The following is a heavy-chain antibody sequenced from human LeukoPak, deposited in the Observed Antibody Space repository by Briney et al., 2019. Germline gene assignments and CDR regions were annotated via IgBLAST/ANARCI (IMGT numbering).Heavy chain of an antibody. CDR1: GSTFSTYSMN. V-gene: IGHV4-39*01. Sequence: GSLRLSCVASGSTFSTYSMNWVRQAPGKGLEWIGTISSSGNTYYNPSLKSRVTMSVDTSKNQFSLKLTSVTAADTTVYYCARHYSGTYYRFDSWGQGTLVTVSS. D-gene: IGHD1-26*01. CDR3: ARHYSGTYYRFDS. CDR2: ISSSGNT. J-gene: IGHJ4*02.